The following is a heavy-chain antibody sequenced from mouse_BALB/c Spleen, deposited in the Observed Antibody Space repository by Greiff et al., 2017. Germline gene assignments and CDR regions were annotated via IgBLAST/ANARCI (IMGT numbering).Heavy chain of an antibody. J-gene: IGHJ2*01. D-gene: IGHD2-3*01. Sequence: VKLEESGPGLVAPSQSLSITCTVSGFSLTDYGVSWIRQPPGKGLEWLGVIWGGGSTYYNSALKSRLSISKDNSKSQVFLKMNSLQTDDTAMYYCAKLIYDGYYRYFDYWGQGTTLTVSS. CDR1: GFSLTDYG. CDR3: AKLIYDGYYRYFDY. CDR2: IWGGGST. V-gene: IGHV2-6-5*01.